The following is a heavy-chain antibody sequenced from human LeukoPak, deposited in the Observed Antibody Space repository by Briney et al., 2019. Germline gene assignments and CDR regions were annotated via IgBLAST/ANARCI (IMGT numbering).Heavy chain of an antibody. Sequence: PGGSLRLSCAASGFTFSSYSMNWVRQAPGKGLEWVSSISSSSSYIYYADSVKGRFTISRDNAKNSLYLQMNSLRAEDTAVYYCARDERRHSSSYSDKPIDYWGQGTLVTVSS. CDR2: ISSSSSYI. CDR1: GFTFSSYS. J-gene: IGHJ4*02. D-gene: IGHD6-13*01. CDR3: ARDERRHSSSYSDKPIDY. V-gene: IGHV3-21*01.